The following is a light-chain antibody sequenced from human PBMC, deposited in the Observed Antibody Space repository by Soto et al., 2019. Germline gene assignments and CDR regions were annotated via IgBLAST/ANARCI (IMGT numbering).Light chain of an antibody. V-gene: IGKV3-20*01. CDR1: QSVSSSY. CDR2: RAS. Sequence: EIVLTQSPGTLSLSPGERATLSCRASQSVSSSYLAWYQQKPGQAPRLLIYRASSRATGIPDRFSGSRSGTDFTLTISKLEPEEFAVYYCQQYGSSPGTFGQGTKVEIK. CDR3: QQYGSSPGT. J-gene: IGKJ1*01.